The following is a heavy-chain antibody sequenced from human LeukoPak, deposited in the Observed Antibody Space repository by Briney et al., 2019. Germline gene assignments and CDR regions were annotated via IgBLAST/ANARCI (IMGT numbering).Heavy chain of an antibody. D-gene: IGHD5-12*01. J-gene: IGHJ4*02. V-gene: IGHV1-69*05. Sequence: SVKVSCKASGGPFSSHAISWVRQAPGQGLEWVGGIIPIFGTTNYAQKFQGRVTITTDESTSTGYMELRSLRSDDTAVYYCARGDSGYDYGFDNWGQGTLVTVSS. CDR1: GGPFSSHA. CDR2: IIPIFGTT. CDR3: ARGDSGYDYGFDN.